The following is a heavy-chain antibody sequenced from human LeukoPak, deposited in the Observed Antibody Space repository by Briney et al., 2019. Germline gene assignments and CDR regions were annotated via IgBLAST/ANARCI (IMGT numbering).Heavy chain of an antibody. J-gene: IGHJ4*02. V-gene: IGHV1-18*01. CDR1: GYTFTYG. Sequence: APVRVSCKDSGYTFTYGVGWVRQAPGQGLEWMGWINPTNGNTNYAQKLQGRVTMTTDTSTSTAYMELRSLRSDDTAVYYCARDGYFDYWGQGTLVTVSS. CDR2: INPTNGNT. CDR3: ARDGYFDY.